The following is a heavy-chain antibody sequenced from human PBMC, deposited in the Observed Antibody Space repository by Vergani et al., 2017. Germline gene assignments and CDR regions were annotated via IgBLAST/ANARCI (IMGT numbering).Heavy chain of an antibody. V-gene: IGHV4-34*01. D-gene: IGHD6-13*01. Sequence: QVQLQQWGAGLLKPSETLSLTCAVYGGSFSGYYWSWIRQPPGKGLEWIGEINHSGSTNYNPSLKSRVTISVDTSKNQFSLKLSSVTAADTAVYYCARGHDSSSWYGVDYWGQGTLVTVSS. J-gene: IGHJ4*02. CDR3: ARGHDSSSWYGVDY. CDR1: GGSFSGYY. CDR2: INHSGST.